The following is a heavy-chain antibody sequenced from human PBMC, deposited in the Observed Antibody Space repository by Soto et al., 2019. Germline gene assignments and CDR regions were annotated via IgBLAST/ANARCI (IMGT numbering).Heavy chain of an antibody. D-gene: IGHD3-10*01. J-gene: IGHJ3*02. CDR1: GGSISSYY. V-gene: IGHV4-59*01. CDR2: IYYSGST. Sequence: SETLSLTCTVSGGSISSYYWSWIRQPPGKGLEWIGYIYYSGSTNYNPSLKSRVTISVDTSKNQFSLKLSSVTAADTAVYYCARGRYYYGSGSYYPDDIWGQGTMVTVSS. CDR3: ARGRYYYGSGSYYPDDI.